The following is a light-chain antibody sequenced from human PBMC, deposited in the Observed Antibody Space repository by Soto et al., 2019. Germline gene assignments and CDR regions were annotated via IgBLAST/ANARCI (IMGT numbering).Light chain of an antibody. CDR2: DVS. Sequence: SALTQPASVSGSPGQSITISCTGTSSDVGGYNYVSWYQQHPGKAPKLMIYDVSNRPSGVSNRFSGSKSGNTASLTISGLQAEDEADYYCSSYTSSSTLYVFGTGTKV. V-gene: IGLV2-14*01. CDR3: SSYTSSSTLYV. CDR1: SSDVGGYNY. J-gene: IGLJ1*01.